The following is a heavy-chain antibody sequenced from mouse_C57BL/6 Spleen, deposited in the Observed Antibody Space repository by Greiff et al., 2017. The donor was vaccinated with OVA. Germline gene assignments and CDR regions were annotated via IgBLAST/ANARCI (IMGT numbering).Heavy chain of an antibody. Sequence: QVQLQQPGAELVKPGASVKLSCKASGYTFTSYWMQWVKQRPGQGLEWIGEIDPSDSYTNYNQKFKGKATLTVDTSSSTAYMQLSSLTSEDSAVYYCATRGVPGNAYWGQGTLVTVSA. V-gene: IGHV1-50*01. CDR3: ATRGVPGNAY. J-gene: IGHJ3*01. CDR2: IDPSDSYT. D-gene: IGHD2-1*01. CDR1: GYTFTSYW.